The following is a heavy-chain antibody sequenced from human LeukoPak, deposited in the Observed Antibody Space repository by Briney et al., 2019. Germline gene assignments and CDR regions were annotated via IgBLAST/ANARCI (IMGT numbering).Heavy chain of an antibody. D-gene: IGHD6-19*01. CDR3: AGYSSGSGY. J-gene: IGHJ4*02. V-gene: IGHV3-48*03. CDR1: GFTFSSYE. CDR2: ISSSGSTM. Sequence: GGSLRLSCAASGFTFSSYEMNWVRQAPGKGLEWVSYISSSGSTMYYADSVKGRFTISRDNAKNSLYLQMNSLRAEDTAVYYCAGYSSGSGYWGQGTLVTVSS.